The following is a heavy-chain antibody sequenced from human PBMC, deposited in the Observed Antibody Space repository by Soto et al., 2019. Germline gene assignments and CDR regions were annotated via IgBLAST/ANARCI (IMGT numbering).Heavy chain of an antibody. CDR1: GGSMSKFY. J-gene: IGHJ5*02. CDR2: VYATGTS. V-gene: IGHV4-4*07. D-gene: IGHD4-17*01. CDR3: VRDGSKTLRDCFDP. Sequence: PSETLSLTCSVSGGSMSKFYWSWIRKTAGKGLEWMGRVYATGTSDYNPSLRSRIAMSVDISKKTFSLRLRSVTAADTGVYYCVRDGSKTLRDCFDPRGQRILVTVSS.